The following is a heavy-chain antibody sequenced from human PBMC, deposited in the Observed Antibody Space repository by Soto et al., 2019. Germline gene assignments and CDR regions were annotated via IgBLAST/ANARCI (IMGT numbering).Heavy chain of an antibody. V-gene: IGHV3-30-3*01. J-gene: IGHJ4*02. CDR2: ISYVGDIK. D-gene: IGHD6-13*01. CDR3: AKDRSSSWLYIEN. Sequence: QVHLVESGGGVVQPGRSLTLSCAASRFMFSNYAMHWVRQAPGKGLEWVALISYVGDIKFYADSVRGRFTISRDNSRNTLYLEMNSLRPEDTAIYYCAKDRSSSWLYIENWGQGTLVTVSS. CDR1: RFMFSNYA.